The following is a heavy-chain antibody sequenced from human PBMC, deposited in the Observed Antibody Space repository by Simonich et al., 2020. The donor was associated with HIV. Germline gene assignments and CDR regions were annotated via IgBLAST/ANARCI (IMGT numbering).Heavy chain of an antibody. CDR3: ARGARDGYNPLDY. CDR2: INSVGSNT. V-gene: IGHV3-74*01. J-gene: IGHJ4*02. CDR1: GFTFSSYW. D-gene: IGHD5-12*01. Sequence: EVQLVESGGGLVQPGGSLRLSCAASGFTFSSYWMHWVRQAPGKGLGWVSRINSVGSNTIYADSVKGRFTISRDNAKNTLYLEMNSLRAEDTAVYYCARGARDGYNPLDYWGQGTLVTVSS.